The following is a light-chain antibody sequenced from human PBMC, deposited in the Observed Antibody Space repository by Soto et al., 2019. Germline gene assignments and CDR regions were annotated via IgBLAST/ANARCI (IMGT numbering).Light chain of an antibody. CDR1: SSDIGGYNY. CDR3: YSYTSSTTRV. V-gene: IGLV2-14*01. CDR2: EVS. J-gene: IGLJ1*01. Sequence: QSALTQPASVSGSPGQSITISCTGTSSDIGGYNYVSWYQQHPGKAPKLMIYEVSNRPSGVSNRFSGSKSGNTASLTISGLQAEDKADYYCYSYTSSTTRVFGTGTKLTVL.